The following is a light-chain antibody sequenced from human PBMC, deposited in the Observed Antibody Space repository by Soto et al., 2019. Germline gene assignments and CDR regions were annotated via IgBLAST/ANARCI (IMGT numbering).Light chain of an antibody. V-gene: IGKV3-20*01. CDR2: GAS. Sequence: EIVLTQSPGTLSLSPGERATLSCRASQSVSSSYLAWYQQKPGQAPRLLIYGASSRATGIPDRFSGSGSGTDFTLNISRLEPGDFAVYYCQQYGSSLPWTLGQGTQVEIK. CDR3: QQYGSSLPWT. J-gene: IGKJ1*01. CDR1: QSVSSSY.